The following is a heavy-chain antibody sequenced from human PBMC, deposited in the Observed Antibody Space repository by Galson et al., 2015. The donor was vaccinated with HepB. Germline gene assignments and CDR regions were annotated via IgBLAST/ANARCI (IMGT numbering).Heavy chain of an antibody. CDR1: GFTFSSYS. Sequence: SLRLSCAASGFTFSSYSMNWVRQAPGKGLEWVSYISSSSSTIYYADSVKGRFTISRDNAKNSLYLQMNSLRAEDTAVYYCARDQSRGYWGQGTLVTVSS. CDR2: ISSSSSTI. CDR3: ARDQSRGY. J-gene: IGHJ4*02. D-gene: IGHD3-10*01. V-gene: IGHV3-48*01.